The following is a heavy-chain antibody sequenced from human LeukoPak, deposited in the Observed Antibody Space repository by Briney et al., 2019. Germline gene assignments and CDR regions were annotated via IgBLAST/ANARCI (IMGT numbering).Heavy chain of an antibody. CDR3: ATSGYDTSPEY. Sequence: LETLSLTCTVSGGSISSSSYYWGWIRQPPGKGLEWIGSIYYSGSTYYNPSLKSRVTISVDTSKNQFSLKLSSVTAADTAVYYCATSGYDTSPEYWGQGTLVTVSS. D-gene: IGHD5-12*01. CDR2: IYYSGST. CDR1: GGSISSSSYY. J-gene: IGHJ4*02. V-gene: IGHV4-39*01.